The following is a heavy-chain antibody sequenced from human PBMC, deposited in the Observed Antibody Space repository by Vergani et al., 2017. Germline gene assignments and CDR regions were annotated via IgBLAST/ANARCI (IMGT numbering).Heavy chain of an antibody. Sequence: QLQLQESGPRLVKPSETLSLTCSLSGMSISNNNYYWGWIRQPPGKGLEWIGSIYDSRNNNYSPSLKSRVSISVDTSKNQFSPNLTPVTAADTAVYYCAGHFRQLARNDVFDIWGHGTFVTVSS. J-gene: IGHJ3*02. CDR2: IYDSRNN. CDR1: GMSISNNNYY. CDR3: AGHFRQLARNDVFDI. D-gene: IGHD6-6*01. V-gene: IGHV4-39*01.